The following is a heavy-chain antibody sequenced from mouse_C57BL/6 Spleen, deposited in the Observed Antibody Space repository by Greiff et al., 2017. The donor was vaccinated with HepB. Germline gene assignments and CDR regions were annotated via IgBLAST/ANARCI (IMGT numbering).Heavy chain of an antibody. Sequence: DVMLVESGGGLVKPGGSLKLSCAASGFTFSSYAMSWVRQTPEKRLEWVATISDGGSYTYYPDNVKGRFTISRDNAKNNLYLQMSHLKSEDTAMYYCARESYGNYSAWFAYWGQGTLVTVSA. D-gene: IGHD2-1*01. J-gene: IGHJ3*01. V-gene: IGHV5-4*01. CDR3: ARESYGNYSAWFAY. CDR1: GFTFSSYA. CDR2: ISDGGSYT.